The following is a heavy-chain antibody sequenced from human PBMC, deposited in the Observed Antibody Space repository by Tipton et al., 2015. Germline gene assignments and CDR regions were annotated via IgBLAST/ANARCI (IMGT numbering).Heavy chain of an antibody. Sequence: TLSLTCTVSGGSISSSSYYWGWIRQPPGKGLEWIGSISYSGSTYYNPSLRSRVTISVDTSKNQFSLKLSSVTAADPAVYYCARVSGTGYLGSSGPSCQGTLGSVS. D-gene: IGHD7-27*01. V-gene: IGHV4-39*01. CDR3: ARVSGTGYLGSSGP. CDR2: ISYSGST. J-gene: IGHJ5*02. CDR1: GGSISSSSYY.